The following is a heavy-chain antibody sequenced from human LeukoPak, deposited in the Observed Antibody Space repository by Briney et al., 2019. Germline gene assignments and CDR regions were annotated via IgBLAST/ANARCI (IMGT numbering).Heavy chain of an antibody. Sequence: PGGSLRLSCAASGFTFSSYSMNWVRQAPGKGLEWVSSISSSSSYIYYADSVKGRFTISRDNAKNSLYLQMNSLRAEDTAVYYCAKPPYSGSYLEYFQHWGQGTLVTVSS. CDR3: AKPPYSGSYLEYFQH. CDR2: ISSSSSYI. J-gene: IGHJ1*01. CDR1: GFTFSSYS. V-gene: IGHV3-21*01. D-gene: IGHD1-26*01.